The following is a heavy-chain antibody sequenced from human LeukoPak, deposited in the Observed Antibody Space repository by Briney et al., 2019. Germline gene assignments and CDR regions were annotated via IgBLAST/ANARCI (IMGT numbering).Heavy chain of an antibody. V-gene: IGHV5-51*01. CDR1: GYSFTSYW. CDR2: IYPGDSDT. J-gene: IGHJ3*02. CDR3: ARRPHGYDFWSGLSDAFDI. D-gene: IGHD3-3*01. Sequence: GESLKISCKGSGYSFTSYWIGWVRQMPGKGLEWMGIIYPGDSDTRYSPSFQGQVTISADKSISTAYLQWSSLKASDTAMYYCARRPHGYDFWSGLSDAFDIWGQGTMVTVSS.